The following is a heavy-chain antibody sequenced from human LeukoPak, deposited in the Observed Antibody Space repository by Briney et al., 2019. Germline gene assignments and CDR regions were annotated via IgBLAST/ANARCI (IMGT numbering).Heavy chain of an antibody. CDR1: GFTFSSYW. CDR2: INSDGSST. D-gene: IGHD5-18*01. J-gene: IGHJ4*02. CDR3: VSDTVLGY. Sequence: GGSLRLSCAASGFTFSSYWMHWVRQAPGKGLVWVSRINSDGSSTNYGDSVKGRFTISRDNAKNTMYLQMNSLRVEDTAVYYCVSDTVLGYWGQGTLVTVSS. V-gene: IGHV3-74*01.